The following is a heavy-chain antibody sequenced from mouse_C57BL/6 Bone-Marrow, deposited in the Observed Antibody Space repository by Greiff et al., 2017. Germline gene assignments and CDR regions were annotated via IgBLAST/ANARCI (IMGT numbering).Heavy chain of an antibody. CDR3: ARHGIFDY. D-gene: IGHD4-1*01. CDR1: GFTFSSYG. V-gene: IGHV5-6*01. J-gene: IGHJ2*01. CDR2: ISSGGSYT. Sequence: EVQLQESGGDLVKPGGSLKLSCAASGFTFSSYGMSWVRQTPDKRLEWVATISSGGSYTYYPDSVKGRFTISRDNAKNTLYLQMSSLKSEDTAMYYCARHGIFDYWGQGTTLTVSS.